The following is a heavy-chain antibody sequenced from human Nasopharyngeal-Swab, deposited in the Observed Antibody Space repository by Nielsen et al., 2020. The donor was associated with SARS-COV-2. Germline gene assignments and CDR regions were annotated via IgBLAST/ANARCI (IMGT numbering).Heavy chain of an antibody. CDR3: ARGGDPREVVAATDCFDP. CDR1: GYTFTRYY. CDR2: INPGGGSA. D-gene: IGHD2-15*01. J-gene: IGHJ5*02. V-gene: IGHV1-46*01. Sequence: ASVKVSCKASGYTFTRYYIHWVRQAPGQGLEWMGIINPGGGSARYSQNFQGRVTMTRDTSTSTVYMELSSLRPEDTAVYYCARGGDPREVVAATDCFDPWGQGTLVTRLL.